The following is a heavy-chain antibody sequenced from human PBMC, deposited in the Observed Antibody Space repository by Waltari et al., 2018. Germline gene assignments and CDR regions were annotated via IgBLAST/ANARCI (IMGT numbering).Heavy chain of an antibody. Sequence: EVQLVTSGGGLVQPGRSLRLACVGSGVRFVDYAMYWVRQRPGKGLEWLSGIGWNSGAIGYADSVRGRFSTYRDNARKSLYLQMGRLRPEDTALYYCVKGGWGFGAFYEQHWGQGIQVTVSS. CDR2: IGWNSGAI. CDR3: VKGGWGFGAFYEQH. J-gene: IGHJ4*02. D-gene: IGHD3-10*01. CDR1: GVRFVDYA. V-gene: IGHV3-9*01.